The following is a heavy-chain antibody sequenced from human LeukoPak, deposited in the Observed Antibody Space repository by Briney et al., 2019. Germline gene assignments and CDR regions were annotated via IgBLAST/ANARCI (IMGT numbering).Heavy chain of an antibody. V-gene: IGHV1-18*01. CDR1: GYTFTSYG. J-gene: IGHJ3*02. CDR3: ARGLYIVVVPAAMDAFDI. CDR2: ISAYNGNT. Sequence: ASVKVSCKASGYTFTSYGISWVRQAPGQGLEWMGWISAYNGNTNYAQKLQGRVTMTTDTSTSTAYMELRSLRSDDTAVYYCARGLYIVVVPAAMDAFDIWGQGTMVTVSS. D-gene: IGHD2-2*01.